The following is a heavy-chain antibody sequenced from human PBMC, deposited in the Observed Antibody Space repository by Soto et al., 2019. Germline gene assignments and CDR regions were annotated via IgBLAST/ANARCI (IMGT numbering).Heavy chain of an antibody. CDR2: IIPIFGTA. CDR1: GGTFSSYA. J-gene: IGHJ3*02. Sequence: SVKVSCKASGGTFSSYAISWVRQAPGQGLEWMGGIIPIFGTANYAQKFQGRVTITADESTSTAYMELSSLRSEDTAVYYCARAPSSGYGDALDIWGQGTMVTVSS. V-gene: IGHV1-69*13. CDR3: ARAPSSGYGDALDI. D-gene: IGHD3-22*01.